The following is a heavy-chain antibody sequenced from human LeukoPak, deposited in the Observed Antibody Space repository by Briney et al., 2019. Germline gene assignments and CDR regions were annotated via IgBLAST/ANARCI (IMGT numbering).Heavy chain of an antibody. CDR1: GGSFSGYY. CDR2: SNHSGST. D-gene: IGHD6-13*01. CDR3: ARVSKAGSSSWYNYYYMDV. Sequence: SETLSLTCPFYGGSFSGYYWSWIRQPPGKGLEWIGESNHSGSTNYNPSLKSRVTISVDTSKNQFSLKLSSVTAADTAVYYCARVSKAGSSSWYNYYYMDVWGKGTTVTVSS. V-gene: IGHV4-34*01. J-gene: IGHJ6*03.